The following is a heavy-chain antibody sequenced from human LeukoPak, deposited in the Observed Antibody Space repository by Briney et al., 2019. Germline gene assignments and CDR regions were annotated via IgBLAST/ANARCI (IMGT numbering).Heavy chain of an antibody. D-gene: IGHD5-12*01. Sequence: ASVKVSCKASGYTFTSYGISWVRQAPGQGLEWMGWISAYNGNTKYSQKFQGRVTITRDTSASTAYMELSSLRSEDTAVYYCARGGVMIVATIAGGRFDYWGQGTLVTVSS. J-gene: IGHJ4*02. CDR2: ISAYNGNT. CDR3: ARGGVMIVATIAGGRFDY. V-gene: IGHV1-18*01. CDR1: GYTFTSYG.